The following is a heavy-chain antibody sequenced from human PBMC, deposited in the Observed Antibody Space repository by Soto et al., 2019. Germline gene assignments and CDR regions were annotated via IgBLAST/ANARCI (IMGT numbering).Heavy chain of an antibody. D-gene: IGHD6-13*01. J-gene: IGHJ4*02. Sequence: GGSLRLSCAASGFTFSSYGMHWVRQAPGKGLEWVAVIWYDGSNKYYADSVKGRFTISRDNSKNTLYLQMNSLRAEDTAVYYCARDLAAAGTTSGNYWGQGTLVTVSS. V-gene: IGHV3-33*01. CDR3: ARDLAAAGTTSGNY. CDR2: IWYDGSNK. CDR1: GFTFSSYG.